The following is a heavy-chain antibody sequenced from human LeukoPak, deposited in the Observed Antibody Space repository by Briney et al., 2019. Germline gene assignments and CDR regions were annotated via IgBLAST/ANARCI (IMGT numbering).Heavy chain of an antibody. CDR3: AKDLFGGFRLSTSCPFDY. CDR1: GFTFISYW. J-gene: IGHJ4*02. V-gene: IGHV3-74*01. CDR2: INTDGSST. Sequence: PGGCLRLSCAASGFTFISYWMHWVRQAPGKGLVWVSRINTDGSSTSYADSVKGRFTISRDNAKNTLYLQMNSLRAEDTAVYYCAKDLFGGFRLSTSCPFDYWGQGTLVTVSS. D-gene: IGHD2-2*01.